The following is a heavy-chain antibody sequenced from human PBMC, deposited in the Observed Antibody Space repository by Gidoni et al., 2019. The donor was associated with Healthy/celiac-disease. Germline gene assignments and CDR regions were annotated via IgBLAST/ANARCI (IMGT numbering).Heavy chain of an antibody. CDR1: GFPFSRYA. CDR3: AKDLGYYDSSGILDY. V-gene: IGHV3-23*01. J-gene: IGHJ4*02. Sequence: EVQLLESGGGLVQPGGSLRLSCAAPGFPFSRYAMSWVRQAPGKGLEWVSAISGSGGSTYYADSVKGRFTISRDNSKNTLYLQMNSLRAEDTAVYYCAKDLGYYDSSGILDYWGQGTLVTVSS. CDR2: ISGSGGST. D-gene: IGHD3-22*01.